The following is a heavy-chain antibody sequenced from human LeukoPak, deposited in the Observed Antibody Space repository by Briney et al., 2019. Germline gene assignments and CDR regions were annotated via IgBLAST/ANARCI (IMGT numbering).Heavy chain of an antibody. CDR3: ARALYWFDP. CDR1: GGSLSSANYC. J-gene: IGHJ5*02. Sequence: PSQTLSLTCSVSGGSLSSANYCWSWIRQPPAKGLEWIGYICYSGNTYYNPSLKSRVTISIDTSKNQFSLNLTSVTAADTAVYYCARALYWFDPWGQGTLVTVSS. V-gene: IGHV4-30-4*01. CDR2: ICYSGNT.